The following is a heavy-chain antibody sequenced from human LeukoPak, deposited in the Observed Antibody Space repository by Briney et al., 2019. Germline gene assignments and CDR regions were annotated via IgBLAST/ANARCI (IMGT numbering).Heavy chain of an antibody. V-gene: IGHV3-33*01. CDR1: GFTFSSYG. CDR2: IWYDGSNK. D-gene: IGHD6-6*01. Sequence: GGSLRLSCAASGFTFSSYGMHWVRQAPGKGLEWVAVIWYDGSNKYYADSVKGRFTISRDNSKNTLYLQMNSLRAEGTAVYYCARGSSSVSTRFDPWGQGTLVTVSP. CDR3: ARGSSSVSTRFDP. J-gene: IGHJ5*02.